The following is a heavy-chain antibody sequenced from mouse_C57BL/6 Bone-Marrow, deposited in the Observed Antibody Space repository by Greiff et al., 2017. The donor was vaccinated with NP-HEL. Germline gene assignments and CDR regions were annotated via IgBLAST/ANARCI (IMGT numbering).Heavy chain of an antibody. CDR1: GFNIKDYY. D-gene: IGHD1-1*01. CDR2: IDPEDGET. Sequence: VQLQQSGAELVKPGASVKLSCTASGFNIKDYYMHWVKQRTEQGLEWIGRIDPEDGETKYASKFQGKATITADTSSNTAYLQLSSLTSEDTAVYYCAYYGSSYVRYYFDYWGQGTTLTVSS. J-gene: IGHJ2*01. CDR3: AYYGSSYVRYYFDY. V-gene: IGHV14-2*01.